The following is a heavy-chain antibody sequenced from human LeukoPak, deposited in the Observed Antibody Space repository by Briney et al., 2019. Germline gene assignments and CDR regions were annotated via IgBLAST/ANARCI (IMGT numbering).Heavy chain of an antibody. D-gene: IGHD4-17*01. Sequence: GGSLRLSCAASGFTVSSNYMSCVRQAPGKGLEWGSVIYSGGSTYYADSVKGRVTISRDNSKNTLYLQMNSLRAEDPSVYYCASNEGGSTVTGYYYYGMDVWGQGTTVTVSS. J-gene: IGHJ6*02. CDR1: GFTVSSNY. CDR3: ASNEGGSTVTGYYYYGMDV. V-gene: IGHV3-53*01. CDR2: IYSGGST.